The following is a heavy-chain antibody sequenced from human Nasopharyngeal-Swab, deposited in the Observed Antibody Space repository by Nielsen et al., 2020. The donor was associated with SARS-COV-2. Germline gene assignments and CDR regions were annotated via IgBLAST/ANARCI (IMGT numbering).Heavy chain of an antibody. D-gene: IGHD6-13*01. CDR3: ARDAFPGIAAAGPDY. V-gene: IGHV3-7*01. Sequence: VRQAPGKGLEWVANIKQDGSEKYYVDSVKGRFTISRDNAKNSLYLQMNSLRAEDTAVYYCARDAFPGIAAAGPDYWGQGTLVTVS. J-gene: IGHJ4*02. CDR2: IKQDGSEK.